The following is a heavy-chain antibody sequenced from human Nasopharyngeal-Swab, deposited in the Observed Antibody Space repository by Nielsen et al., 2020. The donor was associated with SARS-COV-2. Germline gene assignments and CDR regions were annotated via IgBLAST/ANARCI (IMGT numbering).Heavy chain of an antibody. V-gene: IGHV3-30-3*01. CDR2: ISYDGSNK. CDR1: GFTFSSYA. J-gene: IGHJ4*02. Sequence: GSLRLSCAASGFTFSSYAMHWVRQAPGKGLEWVAVISYDGSNKYYADSVKGRFTISRDNSKNTLYLQMNSLRAEDTAVYYCAVVVAADNYWGQGTLVTVSS. CDR3: AVVVAADNY. D-gene: IGHD2-15*01.